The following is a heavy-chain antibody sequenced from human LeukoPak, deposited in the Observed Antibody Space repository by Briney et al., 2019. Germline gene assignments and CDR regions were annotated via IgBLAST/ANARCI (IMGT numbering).Heavy chain of an antibody. D-gene: IGHD4-17*01. CDR1: GGTFSSYA. Sequence: ASVKVSCKASGGTFSSYAISWVRQAPGQGLEWMGGIIPIFGTANYAQKFQGRVTITADESTSTAYMELSSLRSEDTAVYYCARDQHDYGDYYRGYWGQGTLVTVSS. CDR2: IIPIFGTA. CDR3: ARDQHDYGDYYRGY. V-gene: IGHV1-69*13. J-gene: IGHJ4*02.